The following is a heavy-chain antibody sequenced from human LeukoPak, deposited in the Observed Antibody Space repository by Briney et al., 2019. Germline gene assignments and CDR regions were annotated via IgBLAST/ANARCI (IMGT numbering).Heavy chain of an antibody. CDR3: AKGGYSSPSPPDY. Sequence: GGSLRLSCAASGFTFSSYAVTWVRQAPGKGLEWVSAISGSGGSTYYADSVKGRFTISRDNSKNTLHLQMNSLRAEDTAMYYCAKGGYSSPSPPDYWGQGTLVTVSS. V-gene: IGHV3-23*01. D-gene: IGHD6-13*01. J-gene: IGHJ4*02. CDR1: GFTFSSYA. CDR2: ISGSGGST.